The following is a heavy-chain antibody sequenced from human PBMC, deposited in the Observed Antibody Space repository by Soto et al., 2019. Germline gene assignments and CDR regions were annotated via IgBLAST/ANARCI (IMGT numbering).Heavy chain of an antibody. CDR1: GGSISSGGYY. CDR3: ARVPPYGDPYYYGMDV. V-gene: IGHV4-31*03. J-gene: IGHJ6*02. D-gene: IGHD4-17*01. CDR2: IYYSGST. Sequence: QVQLQESGPGLVKPSQTLSLTCTVSGGSISSGGYYWSWIRQHPGKGLEWIGYIYYSGSTYYNPSLKSRVTISVDTSKNRFSLKLSSVTAADTAVYYCARVPPYGDPYYYGMDVWGQGTTVTVSS.